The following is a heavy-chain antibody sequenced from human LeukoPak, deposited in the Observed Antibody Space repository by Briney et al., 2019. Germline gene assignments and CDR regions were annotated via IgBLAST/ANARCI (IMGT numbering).Heavy chain of an antibody. J-gene: IGHJ4*02. Sequence: PSETLSLTCAVYGGSFSGYYWSWIRQPPVKVLEWIGEINHSGSTNYNPSLKSRVTISVDTSKNQFSLKLSSVTAADTAVYYCASRADYDSSGHYFEYWGQGTLVTVSS. CDR3: ASRADYDSSGHYFEY. V-gene: IGHV4-34*01. D-gene: IGHD3-22*01. CDR1: GGSFSGYY. CDR2: INHSGST.